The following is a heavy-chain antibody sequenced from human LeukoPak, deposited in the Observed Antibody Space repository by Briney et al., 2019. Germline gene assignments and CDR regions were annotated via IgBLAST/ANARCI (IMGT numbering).Heavy chain of an antibody. D-gene: IGHD1-26*01. J-gene: IGHJ4*02. Sequence: PGGSLRLSCAASGFTFSSYGMHWVRQAPGKGLEWVAFIRYDGSNKYYADSVKGRFTLSRDNSKNTLYLQMNSLRAEDTAVYYCAKYALDSGSYSGDYWGQGTLVTVSS. CDR1: GFTFSSYG. CDR2: IRYDGSNK. CDR3: AKYALDSGSYSGDY. V-gene: IGHV3-30*02.